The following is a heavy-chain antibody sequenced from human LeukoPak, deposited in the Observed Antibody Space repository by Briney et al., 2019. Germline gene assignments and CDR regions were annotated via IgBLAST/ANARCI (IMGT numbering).Heavy chain of an antibody. CDR3: ARDHAASITIFGVDPLNWFDP. D-gene: IGHD3-3*01. J-gene: IGHJ5*02. Sequence: GRSLRLSCAASGFTFSSYAMHWVRQAPGKGLGWVSGISYDGSNKYYADSVKGRFTISRDNSKNTLYLQMNSLRAEDTAVYYCARDHAASITIFGVDPLNWFDPWGQGTLVTVSS. V-gene: IGHV3-30-3*01. CDR2: ISYDGSNK. CDR1: GFTFSSYA.